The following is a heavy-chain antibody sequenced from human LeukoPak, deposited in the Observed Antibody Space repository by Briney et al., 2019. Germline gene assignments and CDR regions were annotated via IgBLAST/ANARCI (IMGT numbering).Heavy chain of an antibody. J-gene: IGHJ4*02. Sequence: QPGGSLRLSCAASGFTFTSYSMNWVRQAPGKGLEWVSTISGGGGSTYYADSVKGRFTISRDNSKNTLYLQVNSLRAEDAAVYYCARDFLHSSTSRPFDYWGQGTLVTVSS. V-gene: IGHV3-23*01. D-gene: IGHD2-2*01. CDR1: GFTFTSYS. CDR3: ARDFLHSSTSRPFDY. CDR2: ISGGGGST.